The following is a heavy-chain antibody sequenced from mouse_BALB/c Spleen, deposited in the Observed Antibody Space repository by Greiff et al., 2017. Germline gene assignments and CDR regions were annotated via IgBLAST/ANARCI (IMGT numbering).Heavy chain of an antibody. J-gene: IGHJ3*01. D-gene: IGHD2-14*01. CDR1: GFSLTSYG. CDR3: AGDRYDGWFAY. V-gene: IGHV2-9*02. Sequence: VKLMESGPGLVAPSQSLSITCTVSGFSLTSYGVHWVRQPPGKGLEWLGVIWAGGSTNYNSALMSRLSISKDNSKSQVFLKMNSLQTDDTAMYYCAGDRYDGWFAYWGQGTLVTVSA. CDR2: IWAGGST.